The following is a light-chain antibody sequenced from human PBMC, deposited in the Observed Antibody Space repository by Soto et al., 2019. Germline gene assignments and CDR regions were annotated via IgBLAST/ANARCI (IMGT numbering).Light chain of an antibody. V-gene: IGKV3-15*01. J-gene: IGKJ1*01. CDR1: HSVSSN. Sequence: EILMTQSPATLSVSPGERATLSCRASHSVSSNLAWYQQKPGQAPRLLIYAVSTRPTGIPPRFSGSGSGTEFTLTINSLQSEDFAVYYCQQYNNWPPTWTFGQGTKVDIK. CDR3: QQYNNWPPTWT. CDR2: AVS.